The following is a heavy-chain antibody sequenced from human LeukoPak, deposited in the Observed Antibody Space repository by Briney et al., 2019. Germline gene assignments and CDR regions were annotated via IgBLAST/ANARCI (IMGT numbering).Heavy chain of an antibody. J-gene: IGHJ4*02. Sequence: GGSLRLSCAASGFTFSSYAMSWVRPAPGKGLEWVSAISGSGGSTYYADSVKGRFTISRDNSKNTLYLQMNSLRAEDTAVYYCAKDLWFSTLLTFDFWGQGTLVTVSS. CDR2: ISGSGGST. D-gene: IGHD3-10*01. CDR3: AKDLWFSTLLTFDF. CDR1: GFTFSSYA. V-gene: IGHV3-23*01.